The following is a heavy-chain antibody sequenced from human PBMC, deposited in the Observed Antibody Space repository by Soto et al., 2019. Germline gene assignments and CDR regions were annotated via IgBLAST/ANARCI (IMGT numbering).Heavy chain of an antibody. D-gene: IGHD3-16*01. CDR3: AKDRRAGGNSAFYFDF. V-gene: IGHV3-23*01. J-gene: IGHJ5*01. CDR1: GFKFSNYA. Sequence: GGSLRLSCAASGFKFSNYAMSWVRQAPGKGLEWVSLISATGGGTYYADSVKGRFTISRDNSHNTLYLQVHSLTAEDTAVYYCAKDRRAGGNSAFYFDFWGHGAQVTVSS. CDR2: ISATGGGT.